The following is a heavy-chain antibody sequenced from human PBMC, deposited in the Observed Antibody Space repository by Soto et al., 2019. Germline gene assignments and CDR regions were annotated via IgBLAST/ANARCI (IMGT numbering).Heavy chain of an antibody. CDR2: ISGSGGST. V-gene: IGHV3-23*01. D-gene: IGHD5-12*01. Sequence: GGSLRLSCAASGFTFSSYAMSWVRQAPGKGLEWVSAISGSGGSTYYADYVKGRFTISRDNSKNTLYLQMNSLRAEDTAVYYCAKDTDIVATTPEPDFDYWGQRALVTVSS. CDR1: GFTFSSYA. J-gene: IGHJ4*02. CDR3: AKDTDIVATTPEPDFDY.